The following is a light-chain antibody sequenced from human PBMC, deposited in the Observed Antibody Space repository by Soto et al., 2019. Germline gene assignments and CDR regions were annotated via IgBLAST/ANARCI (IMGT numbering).Light chain of an antibody. CDR2: GNS. Sequence: QAVVTQPPSVSGAPGQRVTISCTGNSSNIGAGYDVHWYQQLPGTAPKILIYGNSNRPSGVPDRFSGSKSGTSASLAITGLQAEDEADYYCQSYDSSLSVVFGGGTKLTVL. CDR1: SSNIGAGYD. V-gene: IGLV1-40*01. CDR3: QSYDSSLSVV. J-gene: IGLJ2*01.